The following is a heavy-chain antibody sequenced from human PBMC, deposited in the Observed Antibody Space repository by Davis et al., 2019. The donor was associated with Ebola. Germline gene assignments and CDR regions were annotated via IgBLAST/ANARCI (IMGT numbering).Heavy chain of an antibody. J-gene: IGHJ6*02. CDR2: ISTSSSSI. Sequence: GGSLSLSCAASRFTFSSYAMNWVRQAPGKGLEWVSYISTSSSSIFYADSVKGRFTISRDNAKNSLFLQMNSLRDEDTAVYYCARLNRYGDYTYFYYYYGMDVLGQGTTVTVSS. D-gene: IGHD4-17*01. V-gene: IGHV3-48*02. CDR1: RFTFSSYA. CDR3: ARLNRYGDYTYFYYYYGMDV.